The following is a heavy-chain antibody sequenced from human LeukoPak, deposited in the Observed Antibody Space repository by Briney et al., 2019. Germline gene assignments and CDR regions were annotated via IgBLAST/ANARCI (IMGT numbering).Heavy chain of an antibody. CDR2: IYYSGST. CDR1: GGSISSGGYY. V-gene: IGHV4-31*03. J-gene: IGHJ4*02. Sequence: SETLSLTCTVSGGSISSGGYYWSWIRQHPGKGLEWIGYIYYSGSTYYNPSLKSRVTISVVTSKNQFSLKLSSVTAADTAVYYCARGQGAGWYAFWEFDYWGQGTLVTVSS. D-gene: IGHD6-19*01. CDR3: ARGQGAGWYAFWEFDY.